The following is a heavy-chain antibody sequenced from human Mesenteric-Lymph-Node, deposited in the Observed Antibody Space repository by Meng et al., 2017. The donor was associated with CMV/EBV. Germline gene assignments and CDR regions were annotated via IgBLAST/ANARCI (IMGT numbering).Heavy chain of an antibody. CDR1: GGSISSGDYY. CDR3: ARISGWYYYYYYGMDV. CDR2: INHSGST. Sequence: SETLSLTCTVSGGSISSGDYYWSWIRQPPGKGLEWIGEINHSGSTNYNPSLKSRVTISVDTSKNQFSLKLSSVTAADTAVYYCARISGWYYYYYYGMDVWGQGTTVTVSS. V-gene: IGHV4-39*07. D-gene: IGHD6-19*01. J-gene: IGHJ6*02.